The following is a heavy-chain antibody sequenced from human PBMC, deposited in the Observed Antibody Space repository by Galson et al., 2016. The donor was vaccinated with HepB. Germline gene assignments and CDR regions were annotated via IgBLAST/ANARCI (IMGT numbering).Heavy chain of an antibody. Sequence: SLRLSCAASGFTFSSYGMHWVRQAPGKGLEWVAVIPYDGSNKYYADSVKGRFTIPRDNSKNTLYLQMNSLRAEDTAVYYCAKDTARYCSSTSCSYGMDVWGQGTTVTVSS. J-gene: IGHJ6*02. CDR3: AKDTARYCSSTSCSYGMDV. CDR1: GFTFSSYG. D-gene: IGHD2-2*01. V-gene: IGHV3-30*18. CDR2: IPYDGSNK.